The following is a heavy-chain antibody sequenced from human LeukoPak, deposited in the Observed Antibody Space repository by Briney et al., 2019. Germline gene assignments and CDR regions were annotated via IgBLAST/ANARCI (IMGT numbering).Heavy chain of an antibody. CDR1: GGSISASNW. Sequence: PSETLSLTCVVSGGSISASNWWSWVRQPPGKGLEWIGEIYYRGNTNYNPSLKSRVSISVDRSRNQFSLKLSSVTAADTAVYYCTTYYDSGGYRFDYWGQGILVTVSP. CDR3: TTYYDSGGYRFDY. D-gene: IGHD3-22*01. CDR2: IYYRGNT. J-gene: IGHJ4*02. V-gene: IGHV4-4*02.